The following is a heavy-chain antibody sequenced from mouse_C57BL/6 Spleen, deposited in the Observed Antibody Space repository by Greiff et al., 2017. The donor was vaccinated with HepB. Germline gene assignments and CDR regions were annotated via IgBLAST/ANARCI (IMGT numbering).Heavy chain of an antibody. CDR1: GFTFSSYG. J-gene: IGHJ2*01. V-gene: IGHV5-6*01. CDR3: ARDYYEGIVLFDY. Sequence: EVKLMESGGDLVKPGGSLKLSCAASGFTFSSYGMSWVRQTPDKRLEWVATISSGGSYTYYPDSVKGRFTISRDNAKNTLYLQMSSLKSEDTAMYYCARDYYEGIVLFDYWGQGTTLTVSS. CDR2: ISSGGSYT. D-gene: IGHD1-1*01.